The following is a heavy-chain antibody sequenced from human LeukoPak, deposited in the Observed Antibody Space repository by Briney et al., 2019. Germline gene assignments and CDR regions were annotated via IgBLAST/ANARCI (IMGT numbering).Heavy chain of an antibody. CDR2: IYHSGST. V-gene: IGHV4-4*02. CDR3: ARVNLGEEYYFDY. J-gene: IGHJ4*02. Sequence: PSETLSLTCAVSGGSISSSNWWSWVRQPPGKGLEWIGEIYHSGSTNYNPSRKSRVTISVDKSKNQFSLKLSSVTAADTAVYYCARVNLGEEYYFDYWGQGTLVTVSS. D-gene: IGHD4-17*01. CDR1: GGSISSSNW.